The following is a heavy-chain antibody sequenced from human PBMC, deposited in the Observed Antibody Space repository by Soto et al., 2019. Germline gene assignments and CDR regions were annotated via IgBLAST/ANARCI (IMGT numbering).Heavy chain of an antibody. Sequence: NPGGSLRLSCAASGFIFNTYSMDWVRQAPGKGLEWVSSISSSSSYIYYADSVKGRFTISRDNGKNSLYLQMNSLRVEDTAVYYCVREPGVALGYWGQGTLVTVSS. D-gene: IGHD2-15*01. CDR1: GFIFNTYS. CDR3: VREPGVALGY. CDR2: ISSSSSYI. V-gene: IGHV3-21*01. J-gene: IGHJ4*02.